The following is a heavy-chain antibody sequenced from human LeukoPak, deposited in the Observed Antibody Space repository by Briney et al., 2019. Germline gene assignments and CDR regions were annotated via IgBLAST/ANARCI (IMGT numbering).Heavy chain of an antibody. Sequence: GGSLRLSCAASGFTFTNYSMSWVRQAPGKGLEWVSAISGSGGSTYYADSVKGRFTISRDNSKNTLYLQMNSLRAEDTAAYYCAKTFIYSGSSPFDYWGQGTLVTVSS. CDR2: ISGSGGST. CDR3: AKTFIYSGSSPFDY. J-gene: IGHJ4*02. CDR1: GFTFTNYS. D-gene: IGHD1-26*01. V-gene: IGHV3-23*01.